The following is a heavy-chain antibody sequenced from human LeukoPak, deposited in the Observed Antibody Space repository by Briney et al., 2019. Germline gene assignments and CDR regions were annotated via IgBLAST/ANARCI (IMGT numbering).Heavy chain of an antibody. V-gene: IGHV3-21*01. CDR2: ISSSSSYI. D-gene: IGHD5-18*01. J-gene: IGHJ5*02. CDR1: GFTFSSYS. Sequence: GGSLRLSCAASGFTFSSYSMNWVRQAPGKGLEWVSSISSSSSYIYYADSVKGRFTISRDNAKNSLYLQMNSLRAEDTAVYYCARDYVETAMDNAWFDPGGQGTLVTVSS. CDR3: ARDYVETAMDNAWFDP.